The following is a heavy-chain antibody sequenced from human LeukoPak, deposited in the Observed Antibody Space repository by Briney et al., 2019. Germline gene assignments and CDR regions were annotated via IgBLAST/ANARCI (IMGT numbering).Heavy chain of an antibody. CDR3: AKDRASSGYYYGDAFDI. CDR1: GFTFSGYA. D-gene: IGHD3-22*01. V-gene: IGHV3-23*01. Sequence: GGSLRLSCAASGFTFSGYAMSWVRQAPGKGLEWVSAISGSGGSTYYADSVKGRFTISRDNSKNTLYLQMNSLRAEDTAVYYCAKDRASSGYYYGDAFDIWGQGTMVTVSS. J-gene: IGHJ3*02. CDR2: ISGSGGST.